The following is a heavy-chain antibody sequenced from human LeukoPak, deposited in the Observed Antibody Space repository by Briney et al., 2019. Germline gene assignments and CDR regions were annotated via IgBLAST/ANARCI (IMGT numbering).Heavy chain of an antibody. D-gene: IGHD2-2*02. CDR1: GYTFTSYY. J-gene: IGHJ4*02. CDR3: ARGARRVDIVVVPAAINEPGFDY. Sequence: GASVKVSCKASGYTFTSYYMHWVRQAPGQGLEWMGIINTSGGSTSYAQKFQGRVTMTRDTSTSTVYMELSSLRSEDTAVYYCARGARRVDIVVVPAAINEPGFDYWGQGTLVTVSS. V-gene: IGHV1-46*01. CDR2: INTSGGST.